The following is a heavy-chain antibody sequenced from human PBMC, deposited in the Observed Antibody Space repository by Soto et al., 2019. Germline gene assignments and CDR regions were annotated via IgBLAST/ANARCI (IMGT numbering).Heavy chain of an antibody. D-gene: IGHD7-27*01. CDR2: INHSGST. Sequence: PSETLSLTCTVYGGSFSGYYWSWIRQPPEKGLEWIGEINHSGSTNYNPSLKSRVTISVDMSKNQFSLKLTSVTAADTAVYYCARGKHFLTYYHFYGMDVWGQGNTVTVSS. CDR3: ARGKHFLTYYHFYGMDV. CDR1: GGSFSGYY. V-gene: IGHV4-34*01. J-gene: IGHJ6*02.